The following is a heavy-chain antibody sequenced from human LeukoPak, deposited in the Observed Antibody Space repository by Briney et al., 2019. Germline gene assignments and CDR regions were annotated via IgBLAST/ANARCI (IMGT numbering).Heavy chain of an antibody. CDR3: ARDQQSGSYYTYYYYYMDV. J-gene: IGHJ6*03. CDR2: ISYDGSNK. Sequence: GESLRLSCAASGFTFSSYAMHWVRQAPGKGLEWVAVISYDGSNKYYADSVKGRFTISRDNSKNTLYLQMNSLRAEDTAVYYCARDQQSGSYYTYYYYYMDVWGKGTTVTVSS. D-gene: IGHD1-26*01. V-gene: IGHV3-30*04. CDR1: GFTFSSYA.